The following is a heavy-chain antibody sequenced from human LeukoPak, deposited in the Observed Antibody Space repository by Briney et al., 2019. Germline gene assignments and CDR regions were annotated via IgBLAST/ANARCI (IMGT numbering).Heavy chain of an antibody. CDR2: IYHSGGT. CDR1: GGSINSHNW. Sequence: PSETLSLTCAVSGGSINSHNWCTWVRQPPGKGLEWFGEIYHSGGTNYNPPLKSRVTISVDKSKNQFSLKLSSVTAADTAVYYCARPNCGADCHYDYWGQGTLVTVSS. D-gene: IGHD2-21*01. J-gene: IGHJ4*02. CDR3: ARPNCGADCHYDY. V-gene: IGHV4-4*02.